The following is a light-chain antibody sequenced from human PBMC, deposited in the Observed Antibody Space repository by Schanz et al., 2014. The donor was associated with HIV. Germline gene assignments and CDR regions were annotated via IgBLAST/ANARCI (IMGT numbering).Light chain of an antibody. V-gene: IGKV1-5*03. CDR3: QQYSTSSRT. J-gene: IGKJ1*01. CDR2: EAS. Sequence: DIQMTQSPSTLSASVGDRVTITCRASQGIGNDLGWYQQRPGKTPKLLINEASNLQSGVPSRFSGSGSGTEFTLTITSLQPDDFATYYCQQYSTSSRTFGQGTKVEVQ. CDR1: QGIGND.